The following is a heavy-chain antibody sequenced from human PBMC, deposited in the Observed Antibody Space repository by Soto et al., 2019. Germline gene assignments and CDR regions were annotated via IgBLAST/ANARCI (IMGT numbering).Heavy chain of an antibody. Sequence: GGSLRLSCAASGFTFSSYGMHWVRQAPGKGLEWVAVIWYDGSNKYYADSVKGRFTISRDNSKNTLYLQMNSLRAEDTAVYYCARVGQLVPFDYWGQGTLVTVAS. V-gene: IGHV3-33*01. J-gene: IGHJ4*02. CDR3: ARVGQLVPFDY. D-gene: IGHD6-13*01. CDR2: IWYDGSNK. CDR1: GFTFSSYG.